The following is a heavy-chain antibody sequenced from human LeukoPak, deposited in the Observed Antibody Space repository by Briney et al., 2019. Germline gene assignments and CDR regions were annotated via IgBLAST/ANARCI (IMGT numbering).Heavy chain of an antibody. CDR1: VFSFSDHW. J-gene: IGHJ4*02. Sequence: QPGGSLRLSCVASVFSFSDHWMNWFRQAPGKGLEWLATIKKDGSEQYYVDSMKGRLTISRDNAKNSVYLQIHNLRAEDTAVYYCARDLGWLQSDYWGQGTLVTVSS. CDR3: ARDLGWLQSDY. D-gene: IGHD5-24*01. V-gene: IGHV3-7*01. CDR2: IKKDGSEQ.